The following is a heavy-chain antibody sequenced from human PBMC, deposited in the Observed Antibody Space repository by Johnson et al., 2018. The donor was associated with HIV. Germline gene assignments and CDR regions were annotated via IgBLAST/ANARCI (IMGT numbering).Heavy chain of an antibody. CDR1: GFTFTTSA. Sequence: VQLVESGGGLVQPGGSLRLSCAASGFTFTTSAMSWVRQAPGKGLEWVSAISDSGDNTYYADSVRGRFTISRDNSKNTLYLQMNSLRAEDSAVYYCAKLAIDYSGAWYGLTFDIWGQGTTVTVSS. CDR2: ISDSGDNT. CDR3: AKLAIDYSGAWYGLTFDI. D-gene: IGHD6-19*01. J-gene: IGHJ3*02. V-gene: IGHV3-23*04.